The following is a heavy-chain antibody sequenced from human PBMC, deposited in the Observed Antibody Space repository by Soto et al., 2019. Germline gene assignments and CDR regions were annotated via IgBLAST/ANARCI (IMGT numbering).Heavy chain of an antibody. D-gene: IGHD6-13*01. CDR3: ARDHRGGSSSWYYYYGMDV. V-gene: IGHV4-4*02. J-gene: IGHJ6*02. CDR1: GGSISSSNW. CDR2: IYHSGST. Sequence: QVQLQESGPGLVKPSGTLSLTCAVSGGSISSSNWWSWVRQPPGKGLEWIGEIYHSGSTNYNPSLKSRVTISVDKSKNQFSLKLSSVTAADTAVYYCARDHRGGSSSWYYYYGMDVWGQGTTVTVSS.